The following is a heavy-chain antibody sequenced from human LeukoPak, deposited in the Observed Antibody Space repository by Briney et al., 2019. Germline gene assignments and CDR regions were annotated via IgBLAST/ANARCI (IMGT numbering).Heavy chain of an antibody. Sequence: GGSLRLSCAASGFTFSSYSMNWVRQAPGKGLEWVSSISSSSGYIYYADSVEGRFTISRDNAKNSLYLQMNSLRAEDTAVYYCARDHMVRGVIISWYFDYWGQGTLVTVSS. CDR2: ISSSSGYI. V-gene: IGHV3-21*01. CDR1: GFTFSSYS. D-gene: IGHD3-10*01. J-gene: IGHJ4*02. CDR3: ARDHMVRGVIISWYFDY.